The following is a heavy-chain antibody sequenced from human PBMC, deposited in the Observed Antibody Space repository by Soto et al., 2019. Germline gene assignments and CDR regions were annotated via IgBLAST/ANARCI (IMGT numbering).Heavy chain of an antibody. J-gene: IGHJ4*02. D-gene: IGHD2-15*01. V-gene: IGHV1-18*01. CDR1: AYTFTNYG. CDR3: AKAAATYYCSGGYCYNYYFDS. Sequence: VKVSCKASAYTFTNYGISWVRQAPGQGLEWMGWISAYNGNINYAQKFRGRVTMTTDTSTSSAYLEVRSLRSDDTAVYYCAKAAATYYCSGGYCYNYYFDSWGQGTLVTVSS. CDR2: ISAYNGNI.